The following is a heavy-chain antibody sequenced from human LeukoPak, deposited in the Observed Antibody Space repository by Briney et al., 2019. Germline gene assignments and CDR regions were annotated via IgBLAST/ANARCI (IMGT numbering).Heavy chain of an antibody. V-gene: IGHV3-15*01. CDR3: TTNGKYRSLDY. D-gene: IGHD2-8*01. CDR2: IKSKTDGGTT. Sequence: PGGSLRLTCAASGFTFTNAWMNWVGQAPGKGLEWVGRIKSKTDGGTTDYAAPVKGRFTISRDDSKNTLYLQMNSLNSEDTAVYYCTTNGKYRSLDYWDQGTLVTVSS. J-gene: IGHJ4*02. CDR1: GFTFTNAW.